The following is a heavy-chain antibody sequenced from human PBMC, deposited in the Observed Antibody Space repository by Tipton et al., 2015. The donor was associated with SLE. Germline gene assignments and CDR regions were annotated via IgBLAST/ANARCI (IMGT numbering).Heavy chain of an antibody. D-gene: IGHD5-24*01. CDR2: IYYSGST. CDR3: ARAGGVEMATINY. V-gene: IGHV4-61*05. J-gene: IGHJ4*02. Sequence: TLSLTCTVSGGSITSSNYYWGWIRQPPGKGLEWIGYIYYSGSTNYNPSLKSRVTISVDTSKNQFSLKLSSVTAADTAVYYCARAGGVEMATINYWGQGTLVTVSS. CDR1: GGSITSSNYY.